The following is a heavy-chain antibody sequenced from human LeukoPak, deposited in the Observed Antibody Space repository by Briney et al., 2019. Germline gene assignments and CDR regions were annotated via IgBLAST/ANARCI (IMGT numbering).Heavy chain of an antibody. CDR1: VYTFTSYG. CDR3: VSVVAATAIDI. CDR2: ISAYNGNT. V-gene: IGHV1-18*01. Sequence: GASVKVSCKASVYTFTSYGISWVRQAPGQGLEWMGWISAYNGNTNYAQKLQGRVTMTTDTSTSTAYMELRSLRSDDTAVYYCVSVVAATAIDIWGQGTMVTVSS. D-gene: IGHD2-15*01. J-gene: IGHJ3*02.